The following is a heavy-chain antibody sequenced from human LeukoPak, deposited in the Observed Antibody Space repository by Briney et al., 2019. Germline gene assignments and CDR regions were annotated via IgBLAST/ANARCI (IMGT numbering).Heavy chain of an antibody. D-gene: IGHD3-22*01. CDR1: GYSFTSYW. J-gene: IGHJ4*02. CDR3: ARAVVITREVETVDY. Sequence: GESLKISCKGSGYSFTSYWIGWVRQMPGKGLEWMGIIYPGDSDTRYSPSFQGQVTISADKSISTAYLQWSSLKASDTAMYYCARAVVITREVETVDYWGQGTLVTVSS. V-gene: IGHV5-51*01. CDR2: IYPGDSDT.